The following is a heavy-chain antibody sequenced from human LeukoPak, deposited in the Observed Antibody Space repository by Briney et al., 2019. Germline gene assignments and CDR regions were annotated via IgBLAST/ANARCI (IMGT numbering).Heavy chain of an antibody. J-gene: IGHJ3*02. CDR3: AGQPLNCTTTSCYAFDI. CDR1: GGSFTDYY. V-gene: IGHV4-34*01. CDR2: INHSGST. Sequence: SETLSLTCAFYGGSFTDYYWGWIRQPPGEGLEWIGEINHSGSTNYNPSLKTRVTISVDTSKNQFSLSLSSVTAADTAVYYCAGQPLNCTTTSCYAFDIWGQGTMVTVSS. D-gene: IGHD2-2*01.